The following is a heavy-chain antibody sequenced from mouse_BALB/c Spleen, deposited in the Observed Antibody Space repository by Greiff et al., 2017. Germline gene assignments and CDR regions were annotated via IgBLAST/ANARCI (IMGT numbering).Heavy chain of an antibody. Sequence: VQLQQSGAELAKPGASVKMSCKAFGYTFTTYPIEWVKQKPGKSLEWIGNFHPYNDDTNYNEKFKGKAKLTVDKSSSTVYLELSRLTSEDSAVYYGARGDYVYDSAMDYWGQGTSVTVSS. CDR1: GYTFTTYP. CDR2: FHPYNDDT. J-gene: IGHJ4*01. V-gene: IGHV1-47*01. CDR3: ARGDYVYDSAMDY. D-gene: IGHD2-2*01.